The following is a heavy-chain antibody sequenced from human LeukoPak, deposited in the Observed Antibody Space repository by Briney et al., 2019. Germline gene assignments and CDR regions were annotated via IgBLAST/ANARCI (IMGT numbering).Heavy chain of an antibody. V-gene: IGHV3-53*01. CDR1: GFTVSSNY. Sequence: GGSLRLSCAASGFTVSSNYMSWVRQAPGKGLEWVSVIYSGGSTHYADSVTGRFTISRDSSKNTLYLQMNSLRAEDTAVYYCARDRQLGHFGYWGQGTLVTVSS. D-gene: IGHD1-1*01. J-gene: IGHJ4*02. CDR2: IYSGGST. CDR3: ARDRQLGHFGY.